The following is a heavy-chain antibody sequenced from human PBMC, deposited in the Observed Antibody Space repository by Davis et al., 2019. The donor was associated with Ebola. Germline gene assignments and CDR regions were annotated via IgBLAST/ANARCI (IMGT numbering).Heavy chain of an antibody. CDR3: ARTSIVGTTTTASDI. CDR2: FDPEDGET. D-gene: IGHD1-26*01. J-gene: IGHJ3*02. V-gene: IGHV1-24*01. CDR1: GYSLTELS. Sequence: AASVKVSCKVSGYSLTELSMHWVRQAPGKGLEWMGAFDPEDGETIYAQKFQGRVTMTTDTSTDTAYMELRSLRSDDTAVYFCARTSIVGTTTTASDIWGQGTMVTVSS.